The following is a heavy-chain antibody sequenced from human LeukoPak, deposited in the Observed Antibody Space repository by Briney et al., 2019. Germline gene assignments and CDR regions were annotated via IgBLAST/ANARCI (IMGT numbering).Heavy chain of an antibody. CDR2: IYYSGST. CDR3: ARVGIKAPFDP. Sequence: SETLSLTCTVSGGSISSGDYYWSWIRQPPGKGLEWIGYIYYSGSTYYNPSLKSRVTISVDTSKNQFSLKLSSVTAADTAVYYCARVGIKAPFDPWGQGTLVTVSP. D-gene: IGHD3-3*02. CDR1: GGSISSGDYY. V-gene: IGHV4-30-4*08. J-gene: IGHJ5*02.